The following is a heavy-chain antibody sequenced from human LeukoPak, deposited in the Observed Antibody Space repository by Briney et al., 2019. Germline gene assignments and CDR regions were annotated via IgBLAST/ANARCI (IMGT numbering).Heavy chain of an antibody. CDR1: AFTFSSYG. Sequence: PGGSLRLSCAASAFTFSSYGMHWVRQAPGKGLEWVAVISYDETYEYYADSVKGRFTISRDNSKNTLYLQMNSLRVEDTAIYYCAKDRYARGGDSNYFDYWGQGTLVTVSS. D-gene: IGHD2-2*01. CDR3: AKDRYARGGDSNYFDY. V-gene: IGHV3-30*18. CDR2: ISYDETYE. J-gene: IGHJ4*02.